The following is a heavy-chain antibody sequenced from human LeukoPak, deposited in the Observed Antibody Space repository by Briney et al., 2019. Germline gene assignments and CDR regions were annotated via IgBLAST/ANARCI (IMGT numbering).Heavy chain of an antibody. CDR3: AGGITIFGVVITSFDY. V-gene: IGHV1-69*05. CDR2: IIPIFGTA. D-gene: IGHD3-3*01. Sequence: SVKVSCKASGGTFSSYAISWLRQAPGQGLEWMGGIIPIFGTANYAQKFQGRVTITTDESTSTAYMELSSLRSEDTAVYYCAGGITIFGVVITSFDYWGQGTLVTVSS. J-gene: IGHJ4*02. CDR1: GGTFSSYA.